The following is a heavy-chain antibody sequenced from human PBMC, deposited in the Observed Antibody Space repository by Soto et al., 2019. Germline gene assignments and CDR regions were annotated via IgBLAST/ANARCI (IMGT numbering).Heavy chain of an antibody. CDR1: GYTFTRFG. Sequence: GASVKVSCKASGYTFTRFGISWVRQAPGQGLEWMGWISAFNGATNYAQKFQDRITMTTDTPTSTAYMELRSLTSDDTAVYYCAVSRGYYDSSGYFSPFDYWGQGTLVTVSS. D-gene: IGHD3-22*01. J-gene: IGHJ4*02. CDR2: ISAFNGAT. CDR3: AVSRGYYDSSGYFSPFDY. V-gene: IGHV1-18*01.